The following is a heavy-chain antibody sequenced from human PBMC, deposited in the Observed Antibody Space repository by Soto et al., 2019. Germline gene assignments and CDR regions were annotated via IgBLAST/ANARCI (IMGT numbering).Heavy chain of an antibody. CDR2: ISDVTSTI. D-gene: IGHD2-2*01. J-gene: IGHJ5*02. CDR3: ARDLGYCSSTSCYGGWFDP. V-gene: IGHV3-48*01. CDR1: GFTFSSYS. Sequence: PGESLKISCAASGFTFSSYSMNWVRRAPGKGLEWISYISDVTSTIYYADSVKGRFTISRDNAKNSLYLQMSSLRAEDTAVYYCARDLGYCSSTSCYGGWFDPWG.